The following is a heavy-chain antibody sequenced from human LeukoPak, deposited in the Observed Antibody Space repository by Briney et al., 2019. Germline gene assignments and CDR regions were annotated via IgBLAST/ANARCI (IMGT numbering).Heavy chain of an antibody. CDR2: IYYSGST. J-gene: IGHJ4*02. V-gene: IGHV4-59*01. CDR1: GGSISSYY. CDR3: ASGPRNYYYSGSYHY. D-gene: IGHD3-10*01. Sequence: SETLSLTCTVSGGSISSYYWSWIRQPPGKGLEWIGYIYYSGSTNYNPSLKSRVTISVDTSKNQFSLKLSSVTAADTAVYFCASGPRNYYYSGSYHYWGQGTLVTVSS.